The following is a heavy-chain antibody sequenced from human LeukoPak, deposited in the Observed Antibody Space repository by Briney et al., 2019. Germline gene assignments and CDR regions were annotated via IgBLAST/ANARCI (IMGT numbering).Heavy chain of an antibody. V-gene: IGHV3-23*01. D-gene: IGHD3-9*01. CDR1: GFTFNNYA. J-gene: IGHJ4*02. Sequence: GGSLRLSCAASGFTFNNYAMSWVRQAPGKGLEWVSVISGSGGRTYYADSVKGRFTISRDNSKHTLYLQMNSLRAGDAAVYYCAKDGTYFDILTGYSTQYFFDYWGQGTLVTVSS. CDR2: ISGSGGRT. CDR3: AKDGTYFDILTGYSTQYFFDY.